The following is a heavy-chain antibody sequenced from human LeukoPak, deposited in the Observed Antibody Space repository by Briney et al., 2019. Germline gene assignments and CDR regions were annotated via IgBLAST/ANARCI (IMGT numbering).Heavy chain of an antibody. Sequence: SETLSLTCTVSGDSISSYYWNWIRQPPGKGLEWIGYIYYSGSTNYNPSLKSRVTISVDTSKNQFSLKLSSVTAADTAVYYCARVRGPGWFDPWGQGTLVTVSS. J-gene: IGHJ5*02. CDR3: ARVRGPGWFDP. D-gene: IGHD3-10*01. CDR2: IYYSGST. CDR1: GDSISSYY. V-gene: IGHV4-59*01.